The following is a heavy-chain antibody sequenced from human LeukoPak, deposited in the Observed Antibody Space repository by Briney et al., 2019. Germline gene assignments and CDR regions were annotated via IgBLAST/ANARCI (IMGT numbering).Heavy chain of an antibody. D-gene: IGHD2-2*01. CDR2: ISGSGSNT. J-gene: IGHJ5*02. CDR3: ARDSARVVVVPATIPPGLGNWFDP. Sequence: PGGSLRLSCAASGFTFSDYYMSWIRQAPGKGLEWVSFISGSGSNTKYADSVKGRFTISRDNAKNSLYLQMNNLRAEDTAMYYYARDSARVVVVPATIPPGLGNWFDPWGQGTLVTVSS. CDR1: GFTFSDYY. V-gene: IGHV3-11*01.